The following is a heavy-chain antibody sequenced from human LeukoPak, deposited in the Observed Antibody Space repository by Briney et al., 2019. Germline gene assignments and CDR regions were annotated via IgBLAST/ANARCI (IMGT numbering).Heavy chain of an antibody. Sequence: PGGSLRLSCAASGFTFSSYGMSWVRQAPGKGLEWVSAISGSGGSTYYADSVKGRFTISRDNSKNTLYLQMNSLRAEDTAVYYCAKAPTRGQRYFDWLLIFDYWGQGTLVTVSS. CDR3: AKAPTRGQRYFDWLLIFDY. CDR2: ISGSGGST. V-gene: IGHV3-23*01. D-gene: IGHD3-9*01. CDR1: GFTFSSYG. J-gene: IGHJ4*02.